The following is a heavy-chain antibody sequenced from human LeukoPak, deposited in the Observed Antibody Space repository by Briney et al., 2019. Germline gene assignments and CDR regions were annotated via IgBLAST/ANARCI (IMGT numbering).Heavy chain of an antibody. Sequence: GGSLRLSCAASGFTFSSYAMSWVRQAPGKGLEWVSVISRSGDNTYYTDSVKGRFTISRDNAKNSLYLQMNNLRVEDTAMYYCAGGTGFIIKDWGQGTLVTVSS. CDR3: AGGTGFIIKD. V-gene: IGHV3-23*01. D-gene: IGHD3-9*01. CDR2: ISRSGDNT. J-gene: IGHJ4*02. CDR1: GFTFSSYA.